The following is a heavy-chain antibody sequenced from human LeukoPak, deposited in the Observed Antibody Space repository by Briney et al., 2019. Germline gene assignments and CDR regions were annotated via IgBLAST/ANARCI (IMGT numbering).Heavy chain of an antibody. V-gene: IGHV3-7*01. J-gene: IGHJ6*03. CDR3: ARFLYYMSEYHQYYMDV. CDR2: IKQDGSEK. CDR1: GFTFSSYW. D-gene: IGHD3-10*01. Sequence: PGGSLRLSCAASGFTFSSYWMSWVRQAPGKGLEWVANIKQDGSEKYYVDSVKGRFTISRDNAKNSLYLQMNSLRAEDTAVYYCARFLYYMSEYHQYYMDVWGKGTTVTVSS.